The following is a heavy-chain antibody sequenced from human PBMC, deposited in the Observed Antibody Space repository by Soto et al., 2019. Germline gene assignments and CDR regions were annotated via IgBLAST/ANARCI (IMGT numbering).Heavy chain of an antibody. J-gene: IGHJ4*02. V-gene: IGHV4-59*01. CDR2: IYYSGSA. Sequence: SETLSLTCTVSGDSISSYYWSWIRQPPGKGLEWIGNIYYSGSANYNPSLKSRVTISVDTSKKQFSLKLYSVTAADTAVYYCARYFCSGGSCYFAYWGQGTLVTVSS. D-gene: IGHD2-15*01. CDR1: GDSISSYY. CDR3: ARYFCSGGSCYFAY.